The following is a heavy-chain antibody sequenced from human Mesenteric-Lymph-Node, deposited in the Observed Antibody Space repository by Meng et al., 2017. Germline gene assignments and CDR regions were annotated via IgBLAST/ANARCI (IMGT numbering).Heavy chain of an antibody. Sequence: GESLKISCAASGFTFSSYAMHWVRQAPGKGLEWVAVISYDGSNKYDADSVKGRFTISRDKSKNTLYLEMSNLRAEDTALYYCAKHLSGSYTFDYWGQGTLVTVSS. V-gene: IGHV3-30*07. J-gene: IGHJ4*02. D-gene: IGHD1-26*01. CDR2: ISYDGSNK. CDR1: GFTFSSYA. CDR3: AKHLSGSYTFDY.